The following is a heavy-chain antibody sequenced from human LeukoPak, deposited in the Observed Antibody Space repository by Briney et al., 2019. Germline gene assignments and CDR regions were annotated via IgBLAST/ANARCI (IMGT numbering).Heavy chain of an antibody. D-gene: IGHD3-3*01. V-gene: IGHV4-34*01. CDR3: ARGNVLRFLEWSYYYYYYMDV. CDR2: INHSGGT. CDR1: GGSFSGYY. J-gene: IGHJ6*03. Sequence: PSETLSLTRAVYGGSFSGYYWSRIRQPPGKGLEWIGEINHSGGTNYNPSLKSRVTISVDTSKNQFSLKLSSVTAADTAVYYCARGNVLRFLEWSYYYYYYMDVWGKGTTVTVSS.